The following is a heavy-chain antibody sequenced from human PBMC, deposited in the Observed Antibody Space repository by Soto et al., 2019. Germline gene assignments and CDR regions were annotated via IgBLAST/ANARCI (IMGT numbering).Heavy chain of an antibody. J-gene: IGHJ4*02. CDR1: GFSFSNYW. Sequence: EVQLEESGGGLVQPGGSLRLSCVTSGFSFSNYWMSWVRQVPGKGLEWVANIKQDGSEKYYVDSVKGRFTISRDSAKNSLYLQMNNLRAEDTAVYFCAKDGPDDSSGYFSFDYWAQGTLVTVSS. CDR3: AKDGPDDSSGYFSFDY. D-gene: IGHD3-22*01. CDR2: IKQDGSEK. V-gene: IGHV3-7*03.